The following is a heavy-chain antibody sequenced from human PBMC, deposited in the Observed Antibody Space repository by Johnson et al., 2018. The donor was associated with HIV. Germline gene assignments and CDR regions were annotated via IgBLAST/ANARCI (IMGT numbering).Heavy chain of an antibody. D-gene: IGHD1-26*01. CDR2: SNSDGSIT. Sequence: VQLVESGGGLVQPGGSLRLSCAASGLIFSRSWMHWVRQAPGKGLVWVSRSNSDGSITNYADSVKGRFTISRDKAKNTLYLQMNSRRAEDTAVYYCGRDGAIGAPDAFDIWGQGTMVTVCS. CDR1: GLIFSRSW. V-gene: IGHV3-74*01. J-gene: IGHJ3*02. CDR3: GRDGAIGAPDAFDI.